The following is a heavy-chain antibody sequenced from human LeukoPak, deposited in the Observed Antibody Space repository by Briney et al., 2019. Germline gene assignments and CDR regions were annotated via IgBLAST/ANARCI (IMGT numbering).Heavy chain of an antibody. Sequence: GGSLRLSCAASGFTFSHAYMDWVRQAPGKGLVWVSRINSDGSSTSYADSVKGRFTISRDNAKNTLYLQVNSLTAEDTAMYYCARDTNHAFDIWGQGTMVTVSS. J-gene: IGHJ3*02. CDR2: INSDGSST. V-gene: IGHV3-74*01. CDR1: GFTFSHAY. D-gene: IGHD2-8*01. CDR3: ARDTNHAFDI.